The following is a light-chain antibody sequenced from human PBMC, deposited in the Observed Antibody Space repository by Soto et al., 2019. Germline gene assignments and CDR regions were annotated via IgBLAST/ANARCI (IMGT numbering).Light chain of an antibody. J-gene: IGKJ4*01. Sequence: EIVLTQSPGTLSLSPGTRATLSCRASQSVTSNYLAWYQKKAGQAPRLLIYGASSRATGIPDRFSGSGSGTEFTLTISRLEPEDFAVYYCQQYGSSPLTFGGGAKVEIK. V-gene: IGKV3-20*01. CDR1: QSVTSNY. CDR2: GAS. CDR3: QQYGSSPLT.